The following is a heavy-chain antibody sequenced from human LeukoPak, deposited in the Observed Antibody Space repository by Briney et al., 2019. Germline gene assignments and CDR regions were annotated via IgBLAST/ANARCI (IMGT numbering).Heavy chain of an antibody. Sequence: PSETLSLTCTVSGGSISTSSYYWGWIRQPPGKGLEWIGSIYYSESTYYNPSLKSRVTISVDTSKNQFSLKLSSVTAADTAVYYCAGKWELLEWGNYFDYWGQGTLLTVSS. CDR2: IYYSEST. D-gene: IGHD1-26*01. CDR3: AGKWELLEWGNYFDY. V-gene: IGHV4-39*07. J-gene: IGHJ4*02. CDR1: GGSISTSSYY.